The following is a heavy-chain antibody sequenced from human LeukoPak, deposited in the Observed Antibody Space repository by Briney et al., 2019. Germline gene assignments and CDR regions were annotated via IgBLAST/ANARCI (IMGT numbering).Heavy chain of an antibody. D-gene: IGHD6-19*01. V-gene: IGHV3-48*03. Sequence: GGSLRLSCAVSGFPFSVFEMNWVRQAPGKGLEWVSNIGSSGTTRYYADSVKGRFSISRDNAKNTLYLQMNSLRVEDTGVYYCALLAVASDFDYWGQGALVTVSS. CDR1: GFPFSVFE. CDR3: ALLAVASDFDY. J-gene: IGHJ4*02. CDR2: IGSSGTTR.